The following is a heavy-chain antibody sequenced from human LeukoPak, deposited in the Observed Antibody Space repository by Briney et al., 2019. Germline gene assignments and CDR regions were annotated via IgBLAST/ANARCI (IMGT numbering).Heavy chain of an antibody. CDR3: ARDRAWNYFDY. CDR1: GFTFSRHG. V-gene: IGHV3-30*03. J-gene: IGHJ4*02. D-gene: IGHD3-3*01. CDR2: ISNDGSRK. Sequence: GGSLRLSCAPSGFTFSRHGMHWVRQAPGKGLERVAIISNDGSRKYYAHSVEGRFTISRDNSKNTLYLQMDSLRAEDTAVYYCARDRAWNYFDYWGQGTLVTVSS.